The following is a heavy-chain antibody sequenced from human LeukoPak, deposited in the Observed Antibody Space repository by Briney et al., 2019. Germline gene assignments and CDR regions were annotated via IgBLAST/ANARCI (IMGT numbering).Heavy chain of an antibody. Sequence: ASVKVSCKASGYTFTTYDINWVRQAPGQGLEWLGWLSPTSGNTGYAQKFQGRVTMTRDTSTSTVYMELSSLTSDDPAVYYCARGEAIVGSYWGQGTLVTVSS. CDR3: ARGEAIVGSY. CDR2: LSPTSGNT. J-gene: IGHJ4*02. V-gene: IGHV1-8*01. D-gene: IGHD1-26*01. CDR1: GYTFTTYD.